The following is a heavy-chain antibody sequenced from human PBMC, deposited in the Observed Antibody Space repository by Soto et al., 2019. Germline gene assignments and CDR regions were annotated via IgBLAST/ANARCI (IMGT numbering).Heavy chain of an antibody. CDR3: AKDREDYYNSSGYKDGFDI. D-gene: IGHD3-22*01. Sequence: GRSLRLSCAASGFTFSSYAMSWVRQAQGKGLEWVSAISGSGASTYYADSVKGRFTISRDNSNNTLYLQMNSLRAEDTAVYYCAKDREDYYNSSGYKDGFDIWGQGSMVTVSS. V-gene: IGHV3-23*01. CDR1: GFTFSSYA. J-gene: IGHJ3*02. CDR2: ISGSGAST.